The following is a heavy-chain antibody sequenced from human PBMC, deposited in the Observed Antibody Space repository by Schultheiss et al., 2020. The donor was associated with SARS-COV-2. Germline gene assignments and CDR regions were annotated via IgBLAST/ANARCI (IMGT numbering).Heavy chain of an antibody. CDR1: GGSISSGGYY. Sequence: SETLSLTCTVSGGSISSGGYYWSWIRQHPGKGLEWIGYIYYSGSTYYNPSLKSRVTISVDTSKNQFSLKLSSVTAADTAVYYCARVCVQYYDFFWWFDPWGQGTLVTVSS. J-gene: IGHJ5*02. CDR3: ARVCVQYYDFFWWFDP. D-gene: IGHD3-3*01. V-gene: IGHV4-31*03. CDR2: IYYSGST.